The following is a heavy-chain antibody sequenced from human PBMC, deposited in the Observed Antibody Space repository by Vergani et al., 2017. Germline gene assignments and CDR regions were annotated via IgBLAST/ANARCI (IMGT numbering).Heavy chain of an antibody. Sequence: QVQLVQSGSEVRKPGASVNVSCQVSGYSLSELTIHWFRQSPGKGLEWMGGFDPEHGEVTFAHHIQGRVTMTEDRSTETAYMEMSSLRPEDTALYYCAIVXDYYDSSGYYLEYWGKGTLVTVSS. CDR2: FDPEHGEV. CDR1: GYSLSELT. J-gene: IGHJ4*02. CDR3: AIVXDYYDSSGYYLEY. V-gene: IGHV1-24*01. D-gene: IGHD3-22*01.